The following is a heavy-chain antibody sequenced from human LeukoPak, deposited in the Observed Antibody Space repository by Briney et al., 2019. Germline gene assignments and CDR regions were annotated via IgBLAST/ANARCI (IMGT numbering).Heavy chain of an antibody. J-gene: IGHJ4*02. Sequence: GGSLRLSCAASGFTFSDYYMNWIRQAPGKGLEWVSYISSSGSTIYYADSVNGRFTISRDNAKNSLYLQMNSLRAEDTAVYYCARDRHYYGSGSYYPFDYWGQGTLVTVSS. V-gene: IGHV3-11*04. CDR2: ISSSGSTI. CDR3: ARDRHYYGSGSYYPFDY. CDR1: GFTFSDYY. D-gene: IGHD3-10*01.